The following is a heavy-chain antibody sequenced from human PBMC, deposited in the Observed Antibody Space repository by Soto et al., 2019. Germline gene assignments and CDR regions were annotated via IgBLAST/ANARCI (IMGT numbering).Heavy chain of an antibody. D-gene: IGHD1-1*01. CDR3: AKDKPGTTAFDI. Sequence: GGSLRLSCAASGFTFRSYAMSWVRQAPGKGLEWVSAISESGGSTYYADSVKGWFTISRDNSKNTLYLQMNSLRAEDTAVYYCAKDKPGTTAFDIWGRGTLVTVSS. CDR1: GFTFRSYA. J-gene: IGHJ3*02. V-gene: IGHV3-23*01. CDR2: ISESGGST.